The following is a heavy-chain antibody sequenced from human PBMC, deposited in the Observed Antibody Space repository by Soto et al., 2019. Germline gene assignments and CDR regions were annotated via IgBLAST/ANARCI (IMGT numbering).Heavy chain of an antibody. Sequence: EVQLLESGGGLVQPGGSLRLSCAASGFTFSSFAMSWVRQAPGKGLEWVSAISGSGGSTLYADSVKGRFTISIDNSKNTLYLQMNSLRAEDTAVYYCAKDATLRGSGNYWTVIIFDYWGQGTLVTVSS. CDR1: GFTFSSFA. J-gene: IGHJ4*02. CDR3: AKDATLRGSGNYWTVIIFDY. D-gene: IGHD3-10*01. CDR2: ISGSGGST. V-gene: IGHV3-23*01.